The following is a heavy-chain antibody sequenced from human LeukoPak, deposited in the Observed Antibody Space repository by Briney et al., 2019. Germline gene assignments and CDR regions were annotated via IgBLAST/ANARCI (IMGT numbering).Heavy chain of an antibody. V-gene: IGHV3-30*03. CDR1: GFTFSNYG. Sequence: GGSLRLSCATSGFTFSNYGMHWVRQAPGKGLEWVAVISYDGSNKYYADSVKGRFTIFRDNSKNTLYLQMNSLRPEDTAVYYCARDPIAAAGLFDYWGQGTLVTVSS. CDR2: ISYDGSNK. CDR3: ARDPIAAAGLFDY. D-gene: IGHD6-13*01. J-gene: IGHJ4*02.